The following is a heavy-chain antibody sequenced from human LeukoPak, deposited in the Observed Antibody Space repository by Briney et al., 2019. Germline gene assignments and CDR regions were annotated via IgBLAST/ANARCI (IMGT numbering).Heavy chain of an antibody. Sequence: ETLSLTCSVSGGSIRSSSYYWGWIRQPPGKGLEWVSSISSDSTYTYYADSVKGRFIMSRDNAKNSLYLQMDSLRAEDTAVYYCARAPFFQLELVSALIYYYMDVWGKGTTVTVSS. CDR1: GGSIRSSS. J-gene: IGHJ6*03. CDR2: ISSDSTYT. D-gene: IGHD1-1*01. V-gene: IGHV3-21*06. CDR3: ARAPFFQLELVSALIYYYMDV.